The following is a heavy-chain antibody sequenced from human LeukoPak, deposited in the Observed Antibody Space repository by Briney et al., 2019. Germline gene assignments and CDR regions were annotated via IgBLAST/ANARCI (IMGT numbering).Heavy chain of an antibody. CDR3: AREYCSSTSCSYLAFDI. V-gene: IGHV4-34*01. Sequence: PSETLSLTCAVYGGSFSGYYWSWIRQPPGKGLEWIGEINHSGSTNYNPSLKSRVTISVDTSKNQFSLKLSSVTAADTAVYYCAREYCSSTSCSYLAFDIWGQGTMVTVSS. CDR1: GGSFSGYY. CDR2: INHSGST. J-gene: IGHJ3*02. D-gene: IGHD2-2*01.